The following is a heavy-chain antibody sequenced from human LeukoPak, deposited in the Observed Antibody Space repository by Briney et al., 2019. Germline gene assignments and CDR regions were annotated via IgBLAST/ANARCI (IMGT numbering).Heavy chain of an antibody. Sequence: GGTLRLSCAASGFTFSNHGMNWVRRAPGKGLEWVSGISPSGDITYYADSVKGRFTISRDNSKNTLYLEVISLTAEDTAVYYCAKDDAWLRFGEWSQGTLVTVSS. V-gene: IGHV3-23*01. J-gene: IGHJ4*02. CDR3: AKDDAWLRFGE. CDR1: GFTFSNHG. CDR2: ISPSGDIT. D-gene: IGHD3-10*01.